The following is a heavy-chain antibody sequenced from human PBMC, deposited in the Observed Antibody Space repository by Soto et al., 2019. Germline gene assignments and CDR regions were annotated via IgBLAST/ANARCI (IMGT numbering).Heavy chain of an antibody. CDR2: IYYSGTT. CDR3: ASALYCSGGSCSFDP. Sequence: SETLSLTCTVSGGSISNYYWTWIRQPPGKGLEWIGYIYYSGTTNYNPSLKSRVTISVDTSKNQFSLKLSSVTAADTAVYYCASALYCSGGSCSFDPWGQGTLVTVSS. J-gene: IGHJ5*02. V-gene: IGHV4-59*01. CDR1: GGSISNYY. D-gene: IGHD2-15*01.